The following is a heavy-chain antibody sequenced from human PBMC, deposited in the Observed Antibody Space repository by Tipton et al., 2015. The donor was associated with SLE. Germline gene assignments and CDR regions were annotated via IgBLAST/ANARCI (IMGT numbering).Heavy chain of an antibody. J-gene: IGHJ4*02. CDR3: ASRPVVTGEGAGDY. CDR2: INHSGST. V-gene: IGHV4-34*01. Sequence: QSGAEVKKPGASVKVSCKASGYTFTSYYMHWIRQPPGKGLEWIGEINHSGSTNYNPSLKSRVTISVDTSKNQFSLKLSSVTAADTAVYYCASRPVVTGEGAGDYWGQGTLVTVSS. D-gene: IGHD2-21*02. CDR1: GYTFTSYY.